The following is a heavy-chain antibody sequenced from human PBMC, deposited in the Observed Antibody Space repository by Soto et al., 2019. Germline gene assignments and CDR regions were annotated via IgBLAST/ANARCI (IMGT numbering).Heavy chain of an antibody. CDR2: IIPIFGTA. CDR3: ARAHYGSGRGMSDYYYGMDV. D-gene: IGHD3-10*01. Sequence: GASVKVSCKASGGTFSSYAISWVRQAPGQGLEWMGGIIPIFGTANYAQKFQGRVTITADESTSTAYMELSSLRSEDTAVYYCARAHYGSGRGMSDYYYGMDVWGQGTTVTVSS. V-gene: IGHV1-69*13. J-gene: IGHJ6*02. CDR1: GGTFSSYA.